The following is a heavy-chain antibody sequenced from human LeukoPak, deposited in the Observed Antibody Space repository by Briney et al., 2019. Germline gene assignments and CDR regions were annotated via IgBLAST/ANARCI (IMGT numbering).Heavy chain of an antibody. D-gene: IGHD3-22*01. CDR2: ISGSGGRT. V-gene: IGHV3-23*01. Sequence: PGGSLRLSCAASGFTFSSYAMSWVRQAPGMGLEWVSAISGSGGRTYYADSVKGRFTISRDNSKNTLYLQMNSLRAEDTAVYYCAKTDSSDYSYFFDYWGQGTLVTVSS. CDR3: AKTDSSDYSYFFDY. CDR1: GFTFSSYA. J-gene: IGHJ4*02.